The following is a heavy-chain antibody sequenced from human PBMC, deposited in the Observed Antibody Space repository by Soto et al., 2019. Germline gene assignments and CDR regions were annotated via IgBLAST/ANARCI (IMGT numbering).Heavy chain of an antibody. CDR1: RLILSSPS. D-gene: IGHD2-2*02. V-gene: IGHV3-73*01. Sequence: GGCLRLSCAAARLILSSPSIHWVRQASGKGLERVGRIRSRANNFATSSAASVKGRFTFSRDDSKNTAYLQMNTLKPEDTAVYYCAXGQGAAIGDYYYHGMDVWGQGTTVTVSS. CDR3: AXGQGAAIGDYYYHGMDV. J-gene: IGHJ6*02. CDR2: IRSRANNFAT.